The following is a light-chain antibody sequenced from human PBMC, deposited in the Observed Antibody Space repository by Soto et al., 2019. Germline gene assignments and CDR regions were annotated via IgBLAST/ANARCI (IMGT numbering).Light chain of an antibody. Sequence: EIVLTQTPVTLSLSPGETATLSCRASQSVINYLAWYQQKPGQAPRHLIYDASTRATSSPAKFSGPWSGTLFTLPINALDPEDSAVYYCQDRSNWPLGTFGQGTKGDTK. J-gene: IGKJ1*01. CDR1: QSVINY. CDR3: QDRSNWPLGT. V-gene: IGKV3-11*01. CDR2: DAS.